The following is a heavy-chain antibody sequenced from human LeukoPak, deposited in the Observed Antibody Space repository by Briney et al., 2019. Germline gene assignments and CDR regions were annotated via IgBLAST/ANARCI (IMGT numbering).Heavy chain of an antibody. D-gene: IGHD3-9*01. CDR1: GFTLSSYA. V-gene: IGHV3-23*01. J-gene: IGHJ6*02. CDR2: ISGSGGST. Sequence: GGSLRLSCAASGFTLSSYAMSWVRQAPGKGLEWVSAISGSGGSTYYADSVKGRFTISRDNSKNTLYLQMNSLRAEDTAVYYCATEETGYYYYYGMDVWGQGTTVTVSS. CDR3: ATEETGYYYYYGMDV.